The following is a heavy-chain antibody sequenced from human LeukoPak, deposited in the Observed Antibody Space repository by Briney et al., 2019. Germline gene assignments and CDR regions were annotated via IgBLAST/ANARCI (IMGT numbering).Heavy chain of an antibody. V-gene: IGHV3-74*01. CDR3: ARGGLNALEAFDI. CDR1: GFSFSSYW. Sequence: GSLRLSCAASGFSFSSYWMHWVRQAPGKGLVWVSRINGDGSSTRYADSVKGRSTISRDNAKNTLYLQMNSLRAEDTAVYYCARGGLNALEAFDIWGQGTLVTVCS. CDR2: INGDGSST. J-gene: IGHJ3*02. D-gene: IGHD1-1*01.